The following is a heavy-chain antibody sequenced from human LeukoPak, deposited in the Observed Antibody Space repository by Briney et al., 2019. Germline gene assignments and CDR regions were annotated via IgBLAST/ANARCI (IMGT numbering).Heavy chain of an antibody. Sequence: PSETLSLTCTVSGGSISSGGYYWSWIRQPPGKGLEWIGYIYHSGSTYYNPSLKSRLTISVHTSKNQFSMKLSSVTAADTAVYYCARGGQPLLGNWFDPWGRGTLVTVSS. CDR1: GGSISSGGYY. V-gene: IGHV4-30-2*01. CDR3: ARGGQPLLGNWFDP. CDR2: IYHSGST. J-gene: IGHJ5*02. D-gene: IGHD2-21*02.